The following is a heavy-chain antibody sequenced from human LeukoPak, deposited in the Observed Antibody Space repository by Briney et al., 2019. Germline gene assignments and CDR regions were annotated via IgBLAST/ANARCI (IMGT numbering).Heavy chain of an antibody. D-gene: IGHD4-17*01. CDR3: ARDLPVTIDY. J-gene: IGHJ4*02. Sequence: GGSLRLSCAASGFTFSSYSMNWVRQAPGKGLEWVSSISSSSSYIYYAGSVKGRFTISRDNAKNSLYLQMNSLRAEDTAVYYCARDLPVTIDYWGQGTLVTVSS. V-gene: IGHV3-21*01. CDR1: GFTFSSYS. CDR2: ISSSSSYI.